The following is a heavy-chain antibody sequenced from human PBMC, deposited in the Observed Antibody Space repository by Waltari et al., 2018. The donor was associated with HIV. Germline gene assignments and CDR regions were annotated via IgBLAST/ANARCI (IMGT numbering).Heavy chain of an antibody. V-gene: IGHV3-30*01. J-gene: IGHJ4*02. D-gene: IGHD3-16*02. CDR3: ARDIVSSHAY. CDR1: GFTFRRYA. Sequence: QVQLVESGGGVVQPGRSLRLSCEASGFTFRRYAMHWVRQAPGKGLEWVTVISYDGGSKYYADSVKGRFTISRDNSKNTLYLQMNSLRAEDTAVYYCARDIVSSHAYWGQGALVTVSS. CDR2: ISYDGGSK.